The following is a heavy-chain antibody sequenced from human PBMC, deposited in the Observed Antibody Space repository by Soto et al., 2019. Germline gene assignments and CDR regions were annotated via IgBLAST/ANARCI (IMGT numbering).Heavy chain of an antibody. D-gene: IGHD2-21*02. Sequence: GGSRRLYCVASGLTFGTYAIHCVRQAPCKGLQWVALISYEGSNTYYADSVKGRFTVSRDNSKSTLYLQMNSLRPEDTGVYYCARGGGLQDYYGMDVWGQGTTLTVSS. J-gene: IGHJ6*02. V-gene: IGHV3-30-3*01. CDR3: ARGGGLQDYYGMDV. CDR1: GLTFGTYA. CDR2: ISYEGSNT.